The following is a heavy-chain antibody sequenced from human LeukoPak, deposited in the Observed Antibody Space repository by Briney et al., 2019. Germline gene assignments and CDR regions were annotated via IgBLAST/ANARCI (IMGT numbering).Heavy chain of an antibody. CDR3: ARDEKLEMDPDAFDI. CDR2: ISSSSSYI. CDR1: GFTFSSYS. J-gene: IGHJ3*02. Sequence: GGSLRLSCAASGFTFSSYSMNWVRQAPGKGREWFSSISSSSSYIYYADSVKGRFTIYRDNAKNSLYLQMNSLRAEDTAVYYCARDEKLEMDPDAFDIWGQGTMVTVSS. D-gene: IGHD5-24*01. V-gene: IGHV3-21*01.